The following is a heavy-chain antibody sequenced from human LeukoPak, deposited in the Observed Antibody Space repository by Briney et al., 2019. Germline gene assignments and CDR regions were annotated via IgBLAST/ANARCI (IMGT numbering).Heavy chain of an antibody. D-gene: IGHD6-13*01. CDR1: GGTFSSYA. CDR3: ARARVDSSSWYGFYYYYYMDV. Sequence: SVKVSCTASGGTFSSYAISWVRQAPGQGLEWMGGIIPIFGTANYAQKFQGRVTITADESTSTAYMELSSLRSEDTAVYYCARARVDSSSWYGFYYYYYMDVWGKGTTVTVSS. V-gene: IGHV1-69*01. J-gene: IGHJ6*03. CDR2: IIPIFGTA.